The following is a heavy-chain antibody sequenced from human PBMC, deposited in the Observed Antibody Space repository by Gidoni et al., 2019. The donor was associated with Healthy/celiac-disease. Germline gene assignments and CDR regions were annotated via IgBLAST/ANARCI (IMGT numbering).Heavy chain of an antibody. J-gene: IGHJ4*02. CDR2: IDWDDDK. D-gene: IGHD6-19*01. Sequence: QFTLRESGPALVKPTQTLTLTCTFSGFSLSTSGMCVSWIRQPPGKALEWLALIDWDDDKYYSTSLKTRLTISKDTSKNQVVLTMTNMDPVDTATYYCARIHSSGRRYYFDYWGQGTLVTVSS. V-gene: IGHV2-70*01. CDR3: ARIHSSGRRYYFDY. CDR1: GFSLSTSGMC.